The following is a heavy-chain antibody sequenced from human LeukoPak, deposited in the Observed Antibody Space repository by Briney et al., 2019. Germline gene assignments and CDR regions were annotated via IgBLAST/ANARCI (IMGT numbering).Heavy chain of an antibody. Sequence: PSETLSLTCTVSGGSISSYYWSWIRQPPGKGLEGIGYIYYSGSTNYNPSLKSRVTISVDTSKNQFSLKLSSVTAADTAVYYCARGAVAGISFYYYYGMDVWGQGTTVTVSS. J-gene: IGHJ6*02. CDR1: GGSISSYY. D-gene: IGHD6-19*01. V-gene: IGHV4-59*01. CDR2: IYYSGST. CDR3: ARGAVAGISFYYYYGMDV.